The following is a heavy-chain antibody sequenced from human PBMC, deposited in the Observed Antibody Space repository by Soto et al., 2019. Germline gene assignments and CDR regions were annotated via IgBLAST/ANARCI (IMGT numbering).Heavy chain of an antibody. V-gene: IGHV4-59*12. Sequence: ASETLSLTCSVSGASISSSYWGWIRQPPGKGLEWIGYGHYRGNTNSNPSLKSRVTISLDTSKKQVSLMVASVTAADTAVYYCARDPPDNWNYVEQWGQGTLVTVSS. CDR3: ARDPPDNWNYVEQ. CDR1: GASISSSY. D-gene: IGHD1-7*01. CDR2: GHYRGNT. J-gene: IGHJ4*02.